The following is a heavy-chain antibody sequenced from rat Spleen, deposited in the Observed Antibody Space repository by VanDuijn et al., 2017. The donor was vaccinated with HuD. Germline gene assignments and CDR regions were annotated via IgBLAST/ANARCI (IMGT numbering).Heavy chain of an antibody. Sequence: QVQLMESGPGLVRPSQTLSLTCTVSGFSLSSNTVHWIRQPPGKGLEWMGGIWGDGSTEYNSGLKSRLNISRDTSRRQVFLKMNSLRTDDTATYFCTRDLGYDWGQGVMVTVSS. J-gene: IGHJ2*01. CDR3: TRDLGYD. CDR2: IWGDGST. CDR1: GFSLSSNT. V-gene: IGHV2-1*01. D-gene: IGHD1-7*01.